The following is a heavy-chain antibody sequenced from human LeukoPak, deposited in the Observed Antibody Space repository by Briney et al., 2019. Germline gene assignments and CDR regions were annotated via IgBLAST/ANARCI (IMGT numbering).Heavy chain of an antibody. D-gene: IGHD6-13*01. J-gene: IGHJ5*02. Sequence: GGSLRLSCAASGFTFSTYAMSWVRQAPGKGLDWVSTISGSGSSTYYADSVKGGFTISRDNAKNTLYLHMDSLRAEDTAVYYCAKAPIAGTRWFDPWGQGTLVTVSS. CDR3: AKAPIAGTRWFDP. CDR1: GFTFSTYA. CDR2: ISGSGSST. V-gene: IGHV3-23*01.